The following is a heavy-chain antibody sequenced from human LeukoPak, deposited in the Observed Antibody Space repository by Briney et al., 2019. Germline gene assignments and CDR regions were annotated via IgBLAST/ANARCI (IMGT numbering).Heavy chain of an antibody. CDR1: GFTVSSNY. J-gene: IGHJ4*02. Sequence: GGSLRLSCAASGFTVSSNYMSWVRQAPGKGLEWVSVIYSGGSTYYADSVKGRFTISRDNSKNTLYLQMNSLRAEDTAVYYCARDGDYYDNSGSLDYWGQGTLVTVSS. D-gene: IGHD3-22*01. CDR3: ARDGDYYDNSGSLDY. V-gene: IGHV3-66*01. CDR2: IYSGGST.